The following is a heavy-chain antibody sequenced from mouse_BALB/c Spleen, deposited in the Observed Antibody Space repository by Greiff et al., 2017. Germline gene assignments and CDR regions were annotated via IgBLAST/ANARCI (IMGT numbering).Heavy chain of an antibody. Sequence: VQLQQSGAELARPGASVKLSCKASGYTFTSYWMQWVKQRPGQGLEWIGAIYPGDGDTRYTQKFKGKATLTADKSSSTAYMQLSSLASEDSAVYYCARSANWDYFDYWGQGTTLTVSS. CDR3: ARSANWDYFDY. D-gene: IGHD4-1*01. CDR1: GYTFTSYW. CDR2: IYPGDGDT. V-gene: IGHV1-87*01. J-gene: IGHJ2*01.